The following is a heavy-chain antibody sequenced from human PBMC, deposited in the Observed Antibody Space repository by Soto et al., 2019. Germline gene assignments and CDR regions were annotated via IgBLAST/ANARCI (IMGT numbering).Heavy chain of an antibody. D-gene: IGHD3-9*01. Sequence: QVQLVQSGAEVKKPGASVKVSCKASGYTFTSYGISWVRQAPGQGLEWMGWISAYSGNTNYAQKLQGRVTMTTDTSTSTAYMERRSLKSDDTAVYYCARQYDILTGYYLEVGYWGQGTLVTVSS. CDR3: ARQYDILTGYYLEVGY. CDR1: GYTFTSYG. CDR2: ISAYSGNT. V-gene: IGHV1-18*01. J-gene: IGHJ4*02.